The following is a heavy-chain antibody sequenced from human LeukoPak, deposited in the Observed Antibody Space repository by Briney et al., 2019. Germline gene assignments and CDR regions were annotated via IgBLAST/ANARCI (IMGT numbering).Heavy chain of an antibody. V-gene: IGHV4-61*02. J-gene: IGHJ4*02. CDR1: GGSISSGSYY. Sequence: SETLSLTCTVSGGSISSGSYYWSWIRQPAGKGLEWIGLIYTSGSTNYNPSLKSRVTISVDTSKNQFSLKLSSVTAADTAVYYCAREGYDFWSGYYTPYWGQGTLVTVSS. CDR3: AREGYDFWSGYYTPY. CDR2: IYTSGST. D-gene: IGHD3-3*01.